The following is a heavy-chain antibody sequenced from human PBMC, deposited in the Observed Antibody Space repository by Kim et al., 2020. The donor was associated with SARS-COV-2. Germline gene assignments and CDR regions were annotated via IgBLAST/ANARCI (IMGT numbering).Heavy chain of an antibody. V-gene: IGHV1-69*13. D-gene: IGHD6-13*01. J-gene: IGHJ6*02. CDR1: GGTFSSYA. CDR2: IIPIFGTA. CDR3: AREMGSSWYVGDYYYYGMDV. Sequence: SVKVSCKASGGTFSSYAISWVRQAPGQGLEWMGGIIPIFGTANYAQKFQGRVTITADESTSTAYMELSSLRSEDTAVYYCAREMGSSWYVGDYYYYGMDVWGQGTTVTVSS.